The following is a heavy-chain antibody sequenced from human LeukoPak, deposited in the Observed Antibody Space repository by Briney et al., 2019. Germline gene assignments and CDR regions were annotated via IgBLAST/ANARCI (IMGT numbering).Heavy chain of an antibody. D-gene: IGHD4-17*01. V-gene: IGHV3-13*01. Sequence: PGGSLRLSCAASGFTFSSYDMHWVRQATGKGLEWVSAIGTAGDTYYPVSVKGRFTISRENAKNSLYLQMNSLRAGDTAMYYCARNIRYGDYGGYYGMDVWGQGTTATVSS. CDR2: IGTAGDT. CDR3: ARNIRYGDYGGYYGMDV. CDR1: GFTFSSYD. J-gene: IGHJ6*02.